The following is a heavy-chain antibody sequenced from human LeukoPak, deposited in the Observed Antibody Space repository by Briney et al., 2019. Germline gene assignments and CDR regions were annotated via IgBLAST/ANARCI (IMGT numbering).Heavy chain of an antibody. CDR3: ARGGKQWRGGNYFDS. CDR1: GGSISSSSYY. J-gene: IGHJ4*02. Sequence: PSETLSLTCTVSGGSISSSSYYWGWIRQPPGKGLEWIGSIYYSGSTYYNPSLKSRVTISVDTSKNQFSLKLSSVTAADTAVYYCARGGKQWRGGNYFDSWGQGTLVAVSS. CDR2: IYYSGST. V-gene: IGHV4-39*01. D-gene: IGHD6-19*01.